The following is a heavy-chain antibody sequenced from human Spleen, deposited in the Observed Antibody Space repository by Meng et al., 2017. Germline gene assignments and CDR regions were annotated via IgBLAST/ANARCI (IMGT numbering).Heavy chain of an antibody. Sequence: QVHLLHTGPEGKKPGASVRVSCKASAYAFDSYGISWVRQAPGQGLEWMGWISAYNGNTNYAQKLQGRVTMTTDTSTSTAYMELRSLRSDDTAVYYCARWVHYYDSSGYLDYWGQGTLVTVSS. CDR3: ARWVHYYDSSGYLDY. J-gene: IGHJ4*02. D-gene: IGHD3-22*01. CDR1: AYAFDSYG. V-gene: IGHV1-18*01. CDR2: ISAYNGNT.